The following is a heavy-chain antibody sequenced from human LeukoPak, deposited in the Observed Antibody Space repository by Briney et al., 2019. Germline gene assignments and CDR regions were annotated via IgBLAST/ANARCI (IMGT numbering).Heavy chain of an antibody. CDR3: ATIRRTQEWSPWGEGDDS. V-gene: IGHV3-23*01. J-gene: IGHJ4*02. D-gene: IGHD3-16*01. CDR2: ISGSGGST. Sequence: PGGTLRLSCAASGFTFSSYGMSWVRQAPGKGLEWVSAISGSGGSTYYADSLKGRFTVSRDNAKKSVFLQMNNLRAEDTAVYYCATIRRTQEWSPWGEGDDSWGQGTLVTVSS. CDR1: GFTFSSYG.